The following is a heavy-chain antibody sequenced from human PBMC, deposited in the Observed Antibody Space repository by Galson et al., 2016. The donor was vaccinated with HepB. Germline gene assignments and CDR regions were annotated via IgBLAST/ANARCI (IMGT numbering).Heavy chain of an antibody. CDR1: GFNFNNYA. J-gene: IGHJ4*02. CDR3: AKEGILGCGRDCYTDY. Sequence: SLRLSCAASGFNFNNYAIHWVRQAPGKGLEWVAAISSDGSKKYYVDSVKGRFTISRDNSKNTLYLQMNSLRTEDTAVYFCAKEGILGCGRDCYTDYWGQGTLVTVSS. CDR2: ISSDGSKK. D-gene: IGHD2-21*02. V-gene: IGHV3-30*18.